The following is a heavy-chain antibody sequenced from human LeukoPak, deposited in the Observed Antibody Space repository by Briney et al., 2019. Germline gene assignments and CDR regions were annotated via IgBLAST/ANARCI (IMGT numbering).Heavy chain of an antibody. Sequence: GGSLRLSCAPSGFTFSSYGMHWVRQAPGKELEWVAVISYDGSNKYYADSVKGRFTISRDNSKNTLYLQMNSLRAEDTAVYYCARSAAMIVQMGAFDIWGQGTMVTVSS. CDR3: ARSAAMIVQMGAFDI. D-gene: IGHD3-22*01. CDR1: GFTFSSYG. V-gene: IGHV3-30*04. CDR2: ISYDGSNK. J-gene: IGHJ3*02.